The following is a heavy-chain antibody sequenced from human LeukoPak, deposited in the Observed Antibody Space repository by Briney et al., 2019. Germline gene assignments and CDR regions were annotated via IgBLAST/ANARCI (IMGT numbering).Heavy chain of an antibody. V-gene: IGHV1-24*01. Sequence: ASVKVSCKVSGYTLTELSMHWVRQAPGKGLEWMGGFDPEDGETIYAQKFQGRVTMTEDTSTDTAYMELSSLRSEDTAVYYCATDLRDSSGYYWGPNHSDAFDIWGQGTMVTVSS. D-gene: IGHD3-22*01. J-gene: IGHJ3*02. CDR1: GYTLTELS. CDR2: FDPEDGET. CDR3: ATDLRDSSGYYWGPNHSDAFDI.